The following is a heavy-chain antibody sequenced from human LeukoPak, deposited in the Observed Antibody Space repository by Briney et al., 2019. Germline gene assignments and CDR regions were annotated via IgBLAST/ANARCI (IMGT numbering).Heavy chain of an antibody. D-gene: IGHD3-22*01. V-gene: IGHV4-31*03. Sequence: SETLSLTCTVSGGSINSGDYYCSWIRQHPGKGLEWIGYIYNRGSTYYNPSLKSRVIISVDTSKNQFSLKLSSVTAADTAVYYCARVFSSGYYSGPDAFDIWGQGTKVTVSS. CDR2: IYNRGST. CDR1: GGSINSGDYY. J-gene: IGHJ3*02. CDR3: ARVFSSGYYSGPDAFDI.